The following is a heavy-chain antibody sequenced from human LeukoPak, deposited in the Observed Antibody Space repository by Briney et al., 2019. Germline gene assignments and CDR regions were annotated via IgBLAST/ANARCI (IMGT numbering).Heavy chain of an antibody. J-gene: IGHJ4*02. CDR3: ATGDPTRAFLAY. CDR1: GFTFSSYA. D-gene: IGHD2/OR15-2a*01. Sequence: GGSLRLSCAASGFTFSSYAMSWVRQAPGKGLEWVSAISGSGGSTYYADSVEGRFTISRDNSKNSLYLQMTSLGAEDTAVYYCATGDPTRAFLAYWGQGTLVAVSS. CDR2: ISGSGGST. V-gene: IGHV3-23*01.